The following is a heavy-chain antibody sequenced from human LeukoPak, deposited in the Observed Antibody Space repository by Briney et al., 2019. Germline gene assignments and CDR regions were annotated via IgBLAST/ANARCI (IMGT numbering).Heavy chain of an antibody. D-gene: IGHD2-15*01. CDR2: ISSSSSYI. Sequence: GGSLRLSCAASGFTFSSYSMNWVRQAPGKGLEWVSSISSSSSYIYYADSVKGRFTISRDNAKNSLYLQMNSLRAEDTAVYYCARNAPYCSGGSCYPMDYCYYGMDVWGQGTTVTVSS. CDR1: GFTFSSYS. CDR3: ARNAPYCSGGSCYPMDYCYYGMDV. V-gene: IGHV3-21*01. J-gene: IGHJ6*02.